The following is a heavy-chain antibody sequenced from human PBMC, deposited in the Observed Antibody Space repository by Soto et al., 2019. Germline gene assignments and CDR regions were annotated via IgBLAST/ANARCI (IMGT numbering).Heavy chain of an antibody. V-gene: IGHV1-18*01. D-gene: IGHD2-2*01. Sequence: ASVKVSCKASGYTFTSYGISGVRQAPGQGLEWMGWISAYNGNTNYAQKLQGRVTMTTDTSTSTAYMELRSLRSDDTAVYYCARDPDIVVVPAAPRENWFDPWGQGTLVTLSS. J-gene: IGHJ5*02. CDR2: ISAYNGNT. CDR1: GYTFTSYG. CDR3: ARDPDIVVVPAAPRENWFDP.